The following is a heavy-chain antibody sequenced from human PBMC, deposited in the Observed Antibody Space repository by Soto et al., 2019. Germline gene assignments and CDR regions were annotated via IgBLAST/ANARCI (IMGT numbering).Heavy chain of an antibody. CDR3: ARGGRFRFGFDY. Sequence: EVQLLESGGGLVQPGGSLRLSCAASGFTFSTSSMSWVRQAPGKGLEWVSAISGDSGAIYYADSVKGRFTISRDNSRDTLYLQMNSLRAEDTALYFCARGGRFRFGFDYWGQGTLISVSS. D-gene: IGHD3-10*01. CDR1: GFTFSTSS. CDR2: ISGDSGAI. V-gene: IGHV3-23*01. J-gene: IGHJ4*02.